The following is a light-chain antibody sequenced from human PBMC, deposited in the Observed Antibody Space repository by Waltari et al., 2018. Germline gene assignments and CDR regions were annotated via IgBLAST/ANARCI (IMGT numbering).Light chain of an antibody. Sequence: EIALTQSPATLSLSPWERATLSCRANQSVYIYLAWYQHKPGQAPRLLIYDASDRATGIPARFSGSGSGTDFTLTISSLEPEDFAVYYCQQRSNWPPSFGGGTKVEIK. V-gene: IGKV3-11*01. CDR3: QQRSNWPPS. J-gene: IGKJ4*01. CDR1: QSVYIY. CDR2: DAS.